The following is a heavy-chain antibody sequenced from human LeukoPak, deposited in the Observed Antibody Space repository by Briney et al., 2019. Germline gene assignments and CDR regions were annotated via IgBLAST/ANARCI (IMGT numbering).Heavy chain of an antibody. D-gene: IGHD4-17*01. V-gene: IGHV3-30-3*01. J-gene: IGHJ4*02. Sequence: GGSLRLSCAASGFTFSSYAIHWVRQAPGKGLEWVAVISYDGSNKYYADSVKGRFTISRDNSKNTLYPQMNSLRAEDTAVYYCARETGSAVGSTDFDYWGQGTLVTASS. CDR2: ISYDGSNK. CDR1: GFTFSSYA. CDR3: ARETGSAVGSTDFDY.